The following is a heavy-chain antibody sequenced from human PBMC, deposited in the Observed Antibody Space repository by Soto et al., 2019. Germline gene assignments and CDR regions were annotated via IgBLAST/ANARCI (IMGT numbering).Heavy chain of an antibody. CDR3: ARQRGGTGFPNYGDYPGEAWFDP. CDR1: GGSISSSSYY. V-gene: IGHV4-39*01. Sequence: SETLSLTCTVSGGSISSSSYYWGWIRQPPGKGLEWIGSIYYSGSTYYNPSLKSRVTISVDTSKNQFSLKLSSVTAADTAVYYCARQRGGTGFPNYGDYPGEAWFDPWGQGTLVTVSS. J-gene: IGHJ5*02. D-gene: IGHD4-17*01. CDR2: IYYSGST.